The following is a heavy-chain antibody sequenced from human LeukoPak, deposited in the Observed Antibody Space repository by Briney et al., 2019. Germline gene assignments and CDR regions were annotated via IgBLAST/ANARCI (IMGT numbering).Heavy chain of an antibody. V-gene: IGHV4-4*02. D-gene: IGHD3-3*01. J-gene: IGHJ4*02. Sequence: PSETLSLTCAVSGASISSTNWWSWVRQPPGQGLEWIGEIYHSGSTNYNPSLKSRVTISVDKSKNQFSLKLSSVTAADTAVYYCARDQYDFWSGYVNWGQGTLVTVSS. CDR1: GASISSTNW. CDR3: ARDQYDFWSGYVN. CDR2: IYHSGST.